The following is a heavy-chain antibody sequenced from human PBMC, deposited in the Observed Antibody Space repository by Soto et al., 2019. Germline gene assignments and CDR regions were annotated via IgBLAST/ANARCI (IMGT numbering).Heavy chain of an antibody. CDR2: IYYSGTT. CDR1: GGSIDSDGSY. V-gene: IGHV4-31*03. D-gene: IGHD2-2*01. Sequence: QVQLQESGPGLVKPSETLSLTCTVSGGSIDSDGSYWSWIRQSPGEGLEWLGYIYYSGTTYYNPSLERRVSISLDTSKNQFSLKLSSVTAADTAIYCCASGHCFSSSCSYLDLWGRGTLVTVSS. J-gene: IGHJ2*01. CDR3: ASGHCFSSSCSYLDL.